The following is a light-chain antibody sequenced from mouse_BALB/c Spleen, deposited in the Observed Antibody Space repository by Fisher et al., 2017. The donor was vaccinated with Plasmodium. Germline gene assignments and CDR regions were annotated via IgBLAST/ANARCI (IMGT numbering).Light chain of an antibody. V-gene: IGKV5-45*01. J-gene: IGKJ5*01. CDR1: QSFSDY. CDR2: YAS. CDR3: QQSNRWPLT. Sequence: DIVMTQTTATLSMITGDRVSLSCRASQSFSDYLHWSQRKSHESPRLLINYASQSISGIPSRFSGSGSGTDFTLSINSVETEDFGMYFCQQSNRWPLTFGAGTKLELK.